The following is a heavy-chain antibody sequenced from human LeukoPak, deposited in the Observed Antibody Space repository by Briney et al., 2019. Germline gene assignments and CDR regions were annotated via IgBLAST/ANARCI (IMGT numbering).Heavy chain of an antibody. CDR1: GFTFSSYS. D-gene: IGHD3-3*01. V-gene: IGHV3-48*01. CDR2: ISSSSSTI. CDR3: ARVQGRITIFGVVLPYYYYGMDV. Sequence: GGSLRLSCAASGFTFSSYSMNWVRQAPGKGLEWVSYISSSSSTIYYADSVKGRFTISRDNAKNSLYLQVNSLRAEDTAAYYCARVQGRITIFGVVLPYYYYGMDVWGHGTTVTVSS. J-gene: IGHJ6*02.